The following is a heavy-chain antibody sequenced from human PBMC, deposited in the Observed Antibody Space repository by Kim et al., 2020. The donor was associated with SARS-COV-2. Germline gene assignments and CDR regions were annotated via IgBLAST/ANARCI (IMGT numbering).Heavy chain of an antibody. CDR3: ARHMRRAFDT. V-gene: IGHV4-34*12. Sequence: SETLSLTCAVYGGPFSGYYWTWIRQPPGEGLEWVGEIFDRGIPKYNPSLKSRLTISVDTSKNLFSLKLTSVTAADTAIYYCARHMRRAFDTWGQGTMVTVSS. CDR1: GGPFSGYY. J-gene: IGHJ3*02. D-gene: IGHD2-2*01. CDR2: IFDRGIP.